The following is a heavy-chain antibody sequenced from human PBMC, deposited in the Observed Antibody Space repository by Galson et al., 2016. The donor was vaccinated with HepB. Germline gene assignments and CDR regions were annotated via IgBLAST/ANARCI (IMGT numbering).Heavy chain of an antibody. V-gene: IGHV3-23*01. CDR3: AKGENWNYGVWWYFDL. J-gene: IGHJ2*01. CDR2: MSGSGAST. CDR1: GFTFSSYA. D-gene: IGHD1-7*01. Sequence: SLRLSCAASGFTFSSYAMSWVRQAPGKGLEWVSAMSGSGASTFYADSAKGRFTISRDNSKNPLYLQMNSLRAEDTAVYYCAKGENWNYGVWWYFDLWGRGTLVTVSS.